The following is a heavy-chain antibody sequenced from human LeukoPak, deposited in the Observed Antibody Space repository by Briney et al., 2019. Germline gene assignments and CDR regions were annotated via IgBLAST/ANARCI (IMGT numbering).Heavy chain of an antibody. Sequence: PSETLSLTCAVYGGSFSGYYWSWIRQPPGKGLEWIGKINHSGSTNYNPSLKSRVTISVDTSKNQFSLKLSSVTAADTDVYYCARGPKSEAAGGTFFDYWGQETVVSVPS. D-gene: IGHD6-13*01. CDR3: ARGPKSEAAGGTFFDY. J-gene: IGHJ4*02. CDR1: GGSFSGYY. CDR2: INHSGST. V-gene: IGHV4-34*01.